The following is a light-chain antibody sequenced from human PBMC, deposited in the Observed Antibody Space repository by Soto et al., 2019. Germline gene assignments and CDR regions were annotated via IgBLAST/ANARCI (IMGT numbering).Light chain of an antibody. CDR2: GAA. CDR3: QQYNSWTWT. Sequence: EIVLTQSPAPLSVSPGARATLSCRSSQTISTNLAWYQHKPGQPPTLLIYGAATRATGVPARFSGSGSGTQCTLTITSLQSEDVAVYYCQQYNSWTWTFGQGTKVDIK. J-gene: IGKJ1*01. V-gene: IGKV3-15*01. CDR1: QTISTN.